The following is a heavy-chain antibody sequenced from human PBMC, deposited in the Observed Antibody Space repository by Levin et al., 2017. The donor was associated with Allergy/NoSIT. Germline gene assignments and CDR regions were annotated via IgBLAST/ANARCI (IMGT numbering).Heavy chain of an antibody. CDR1: GGSISSSY. Sequence: SQTLSLPCPVSGGSISSSYWSWIRQPPGKGLEWIGYIYYSGSTDYNPSLKSRVTISVDASKNQFSLKLSSVTAADTAVYYCARSPYIVGGYYYYYAMDVWGQGTTVTVSS. CDR3: ARSPYIVGGYYYYYAMDV. V-gene: IGHV4-59*08. CDR2: IYYSGST. J-gene: IGHJ6*02. D-gene: IGHD1-26*01.